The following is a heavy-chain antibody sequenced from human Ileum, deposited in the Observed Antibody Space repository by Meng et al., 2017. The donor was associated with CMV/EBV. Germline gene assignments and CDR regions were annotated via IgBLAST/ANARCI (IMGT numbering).Heavy chain of an antibody. Sequence: SGPTLVKPTQTLTLTCTFSGFSLSTSGVGVGWIRQPPGEALECLAVIYWDDDKRYSPSLRNRLTISKDTSKNQVVLTMTNMDPVDTATYFCAHRLGLAGFYDGGAFDQWGQGTLVTVSS. CDR1: GFSLSTSGVG. V-gene: IGHV2-5*02. CDR3: AHRLGLAGFYDGGAFDQ. D-gene: IGHD5/OR15-5a*01. J-gene: IGHJ4*02. CDR2: IYWDDDK.